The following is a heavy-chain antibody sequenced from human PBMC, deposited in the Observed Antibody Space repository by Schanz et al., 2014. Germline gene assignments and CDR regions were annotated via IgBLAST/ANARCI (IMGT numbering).Heavy chain of an antibody. J-gene: IGHJ6*02. CDR3: ARLPVGYGSGIWDV. CDR1: GFIFSSYG. Sequence: QVQLVESGGGVVQPGRSLRLSCAASGFIFSSYGLHWVRQAPGKGLEWVALISNDGSIKYYADSVEGRFTISRDNSRNTLYLQMNSLRVEDTAVYYCARLPVGYGSGIWDVWGQGTSVTVSS. D-gene: IGHD3-10*01. V-gene: IGHV3-30*06. CDR2: ISNDGSIK.